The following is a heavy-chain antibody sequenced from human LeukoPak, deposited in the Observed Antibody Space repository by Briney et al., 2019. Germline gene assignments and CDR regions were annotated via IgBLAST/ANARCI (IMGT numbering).Heavy chain of an antibody. CDR1: GYSISTGDY. D-gene: IGHD2-8*02. CDR3: ARLQTTGWFDP. V-gene: IGHV4-38-2*02. CDR2: IYHRGRT. Sequence: SGTLSLTCNVSGYSISTGDYWAWIRQSPGKGLESIGSIYHRGRTYYTPSLKSRLSISLDTPKNQFSLKLTSVTAADTAIYYCARLQTTGWFDPWGQGTLVTVSS. J-gene: IGHJ5*02.